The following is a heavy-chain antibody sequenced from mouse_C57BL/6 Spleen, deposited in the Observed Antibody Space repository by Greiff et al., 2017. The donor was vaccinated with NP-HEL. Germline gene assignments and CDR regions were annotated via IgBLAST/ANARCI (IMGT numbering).Heavy chain of an antibody. CDR3: AKIYYGNPWYFDV. D-gene: IGHD2-1*01. V-gene: IGHV1-72*01. Sequence: QQSCKASGYTFTSYWMHWVKQRPGRGLEWIGRIDPNSGGTKYNEKFKSKATLTVDKPSSTAYMQLSSLTSEDSAVYYCAKIYYGNPWYFDVWGTGTTVTVSS. J-gene: IGHJ1*03. CDR1: GYTFTSYW. CDR2: IDPNSGGT.